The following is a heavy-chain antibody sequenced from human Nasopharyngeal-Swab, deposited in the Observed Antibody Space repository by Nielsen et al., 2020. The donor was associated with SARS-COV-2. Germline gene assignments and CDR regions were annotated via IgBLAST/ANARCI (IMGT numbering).Heavy chain of an antibody. D-gene: IGHD1-26*01. Sequence: GSLRLFCTVSGGLISSYYWSWTRQSPGKGLVWIGYFYYSGITNYNPSLKSRVTILIDTSKNQFSLKLNSVTAADTAVYYCAREVVGGLVDSWGQGTLVTVSS. CDR1: GGLISSYY. J-gene: IGHJ4*02. CDR2: FYYSGIT. V-gene: IGHV4-59*12. CDR3: AREVVGGLVDS.